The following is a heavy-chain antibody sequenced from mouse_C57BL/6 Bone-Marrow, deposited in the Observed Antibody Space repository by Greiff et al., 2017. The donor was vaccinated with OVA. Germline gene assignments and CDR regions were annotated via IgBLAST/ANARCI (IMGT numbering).Heavy chain of an antibody. J-gene: IGHJ2*01. CDR1: GFNIQDDY. CDR2: IDPENGDT. Sequence: VQLQQSGAELVRPGASVKLSCTASGFNIQDDYMHWVKQRPEQGLEWIGWIDPENGDTEYASKFQGKATITADTSSNTAYLQLSSLTSEDTAVYYCTTLWLRRDYFDYWGQGTTLTVSS. CDR3: TTLWLRRDYFDY. D-gene: IGHD2-2*01. V-gene: IGHV14-4*01.